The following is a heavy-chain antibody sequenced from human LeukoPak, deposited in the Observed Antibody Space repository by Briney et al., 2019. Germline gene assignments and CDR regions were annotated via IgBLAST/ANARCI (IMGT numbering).Heavy chain of an antibody. D-gene: IGHD2-2*01. V-gene: IGHV3-15*01. J-gene: IGHJ3*02. CDR2: IKSKSDGGTI. Sequence: GGSLRLSCAASGFTFSNAWMSWVRQAPGKGLEWVGRIKSKSDGGTIDYAAPVKGRFTISRHDSKNTLYLQMNSLKTEDTAVYYCITGSSPYAFDIWGQGTMVTVSS. CDR3: ITGSSPYAFDI. CDR1: GFTFSNAW.